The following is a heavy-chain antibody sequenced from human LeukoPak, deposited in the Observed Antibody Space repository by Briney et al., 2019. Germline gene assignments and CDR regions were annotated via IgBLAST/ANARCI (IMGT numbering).Heavy chain of an antibody. CDR2: IKQDGSEQ. D-gene: IGHD4-11*01. CDR1: GFTFSSYG. J-gene: IGHJ4*02. V-gene: IGHV3-7*04. CDR3: AREAKLMTTVYYFDY. Sequence: EAGGSLRLSCAASGFTFSSYGMHWVRQAPGKGLEWVANIKQDGSEQYYVDSVKGRFTISRDNAKNSLYLQMNSLRAEDTAVYYCAREAKLMTTVYYFDYWGQGTLVTVSS.